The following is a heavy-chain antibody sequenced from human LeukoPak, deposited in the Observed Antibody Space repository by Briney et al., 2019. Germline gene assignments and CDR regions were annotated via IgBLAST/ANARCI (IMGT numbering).Heavy chain of an antibody. CDR3: ARHSTASGYLNYFDY. Sequence: PSETLSLTCTVSGGSISSGGYYWSWIRQHPGKGLEGIGYIYYSGSTYYNPSLKSRVTISVDTSKNQFSLKLSSVTAADTAVYYCARHSTASGYLNYFDYWGQGTLVTVSS. CDR1: GGSISSGGYY. V-gene: IGHV4-31*03. J-gene: IGHJ4*02. CDR2: IYYSGST. D-gene: IGHD1-1*01.